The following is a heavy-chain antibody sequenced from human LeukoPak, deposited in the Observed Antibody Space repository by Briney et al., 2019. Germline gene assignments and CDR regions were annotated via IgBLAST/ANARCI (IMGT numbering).Heavy chain of an antibody. V-gene: IGHV1-69*05. J-gene: IGHJ5*02. Sequence: SVNLSCKASLGTFHIYAIRWVRHAPGQGLEWMGRILLIFGTANYAQKFQGRVPITTDESTSTAYMELGRLSSRDTAVFSCARENGGYGVWRGYGTRFAPWGQGTLVTVSS. CDR2: ILLIFGTA. CDR3: ARENGGYGVWRGYGTRFAP. CDR1: LGTFHIYA. D-gene: IGHD3-3*01.